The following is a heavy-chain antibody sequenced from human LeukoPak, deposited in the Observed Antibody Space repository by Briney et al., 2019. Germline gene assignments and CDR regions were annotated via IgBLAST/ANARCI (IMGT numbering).Heavy chain of an antibody. D-gene: IGHD3-22*01. CDR2: INPNSGGT. CDR1: GYTFTGYY. V-gene: IGHV1-2*02. J-gene: IGHJ4*02. CDR3: ARDRDDSSGYYRETLFDY. Sequence: ASVKVSCKASGYTFTGYYIHWVRRAPGQGLEWMGWINPNSGGTNYAQKFQGRVTMTRDTSISTAYMELSRLRSDDTAVYYCARDRDDSSGYYRETLFDYWGQGTLVTVSS.